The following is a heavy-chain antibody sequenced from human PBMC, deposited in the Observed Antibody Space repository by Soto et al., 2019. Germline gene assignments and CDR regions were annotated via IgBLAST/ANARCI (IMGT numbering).Heavy chain of an antibody. CDR1: GYTFSSYA. J-gene: IGHJ4*02. CDR2: INAGYGNT. V-gene: IGHV1-3*01. Sequence: ASVKVSCKASGYTFSSYAMHWVRQAPGQRLEWMGWINAGYGNTKSSQKFQDRVTISRDTSAGTAYMELTSLRSEDTAVYYCARDTGDGTFDFWGQGTLVTVSS. CDR3: ARDTGDGTFDF. D-gene: IGHD7-27*01.